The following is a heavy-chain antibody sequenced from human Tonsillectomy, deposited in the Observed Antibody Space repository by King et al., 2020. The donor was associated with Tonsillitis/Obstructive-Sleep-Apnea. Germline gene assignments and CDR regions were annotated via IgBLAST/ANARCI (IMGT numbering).Heavy chain of an antibody. CDR2: ISYDGGYN. J-gene: IGHJ4*02. CDR3: ARERGALRATAGYIED. Sequence: VQLVESGGGVVQPGGSLRISCAASGFTFNTYAMHWVRQAPGKGLEWVAVISYDGGYNFYADSVKGRFTISRDNSRNMVYMQLNSLRPEDAAVYYFARERGALRATAGYIEDWGQGTLVTVSA. CDR1: GFTFNTYA. D-gene: IGHD1-26*01. V-gene: IGHV3-30*04.